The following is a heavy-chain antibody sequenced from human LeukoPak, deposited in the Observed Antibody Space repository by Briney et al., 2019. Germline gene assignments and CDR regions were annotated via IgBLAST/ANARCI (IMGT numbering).Heavy chain of an antibody. CDR2: ISSSSCYI. D-gene: IGHD6-13*01. Sequence: PGRCLRLSCAASGFTFSDYYMSWIRQAPGKGLEWVSSISSSSCYIYYADSVKGRFTISRDNAKNSLYLQMNSLRAEDTAVYYCASLPGISWPDDAFDIWGQGTMVTVSS. CDR3: ASLPGISWPDDAFDI. J-gene: IGHJ3*02. V-gene: IGHV3-11*06. CDR1: GFTFSDYY.